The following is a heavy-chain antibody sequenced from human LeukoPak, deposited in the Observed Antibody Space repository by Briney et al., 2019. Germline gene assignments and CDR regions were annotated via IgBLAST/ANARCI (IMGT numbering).Heavy chain of an antibody. CDR2: INSDGSST. J-gene: IGHJ4*02. V-gene: IGHV3-74*01. CDR3: ARDGYSLVDY. D-gene: IGHD2-21*01. Sequence: GGSLRLSCAASGFTFSSYWMHWVRQAPGKGLAWVSRINSDGSSTSYADSVKGRFTISRDNAKNTLYLQMNSLRAEDTAVYYCARDGYSLVDYWGQGTLVTVSS. CDR1: GFTFSSYW.